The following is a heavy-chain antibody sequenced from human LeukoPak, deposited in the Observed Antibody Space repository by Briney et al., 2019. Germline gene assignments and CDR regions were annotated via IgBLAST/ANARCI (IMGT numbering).Heavy chain of an antibody. CDR2: IYTSGST. V-gene: IGHV4-4*07. J-gene: IGHJ4*02. Sequence: SETLSLTCTVSGGSISSYYWSWIRQPAGKGLEWIGRIYTSGSTSYNPSLKSRVTMSVDTSKDQFSLKLSSVTAADTAVYYCAREIAYGYGYGYFDYWGQGTLVTVSS. CDR3: AREIAYGYGYGYFDY. D-gene: IGHD5-18*01. CDR1: GGSISSYY.